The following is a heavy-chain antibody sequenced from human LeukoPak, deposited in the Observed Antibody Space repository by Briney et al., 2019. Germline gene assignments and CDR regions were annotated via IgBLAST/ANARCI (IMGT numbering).Heavy chain of an antibody. D-gene: IGHD2-2*01. CDR2: IYYSGGT. Sequence: SETLSLTCTVSGGSISSSSYYWGWIRQPPGKGLEWIGSIYYSGGTYYNPSLKSRVTISVDTSKNHFSLKLSSVTAADTAEFYCARSLGLRYVDYWGQGILVTVSS. CDR3: ARSLGLRYVDY. CDR1: GGSISSSSYY. J-gene: IGHJ4*02. V-gene: IGHV4-39*02.